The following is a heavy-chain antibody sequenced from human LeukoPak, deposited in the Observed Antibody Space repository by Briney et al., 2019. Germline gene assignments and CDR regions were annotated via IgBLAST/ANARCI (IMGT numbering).Heavy chain of an antibody. V-gene: IGHV3-30*02. CDR2: IRYDGSNK. Sequence: PGGSLRLSCAASGFTFSSYGMHWVRQAPGKGLEWVAFIRYDGSNKYYADSVKGRFTISRDNSKNTLYLQMNSLRAEDTAVYYCAKDPGGYGDYPTFGYWGQGTLVTVSS. J-gene: IGHJ4*02. CDR3: AKDPGGYGDYPTFGY. CDR1: GFTFSSYG. D-gene: IGHD4-17*01.